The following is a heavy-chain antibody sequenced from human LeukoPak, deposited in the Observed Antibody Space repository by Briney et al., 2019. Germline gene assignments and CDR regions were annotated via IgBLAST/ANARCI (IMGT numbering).Heavy chain of an antibody. Sequence: GESLRLSCAASGFTISNNYVTWVRQAPGRGLEWLSLIYSGGSTYYADSVKGRFTISRDNAENSLYLQMNSLRVEDTAVYYCARAGDFSFKDWGQGTLVTVSS. D-gene: IGHD3-3*01. V-gene: IGHV3-66*01. CDR2: IYSGGST. J-gene: IGHJ4*02. CDR1: GFTISNNY. CDR3: ARAGDFSFKD.